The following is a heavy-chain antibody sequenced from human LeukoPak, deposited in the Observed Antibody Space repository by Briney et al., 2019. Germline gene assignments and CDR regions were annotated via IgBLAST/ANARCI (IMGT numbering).Heavy chain of an antibody. CDR2: ISGSCCSK. J-gene: IGHJ4*02. Sequence: TGGSLRLSCAASGFTFGSCAMSWVRQAPAKGLEWVSNISGSCCSKYYADSVKGRFTISRANSKNTLYLQMTRRRAEDPPVYYWAKSSHKIAARQVGDYWGQGTLVTVSS. CDR3: AKSSHKIAARQVGDY. CDR1: GFTFGSCA. V-gene: IGHV3-23*01. D-gene: IGHD6-6*01.